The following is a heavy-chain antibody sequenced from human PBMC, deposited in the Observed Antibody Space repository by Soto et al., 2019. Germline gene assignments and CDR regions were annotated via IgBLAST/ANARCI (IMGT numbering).Heavy chain of an antibody. CDR1: GFTFKNYD. J-gene: IGHJ6*02. Sequence: EVQLVESGGDIVQPGGSLRLSCAASGFTFKNYDMYWVRQAPGKGLEWVSSIGNSGDTNYVGSVKGRFTISRENDRNALYLQMNSLRGGDTAVYFCVRAGVAPYYYYGMDVWGQGTTVTVSS. CDR3: VRAGVAPYYYYGMDV. CDR2: IGNSGDT. D-gene: IGHD2-8*01. V-gene: IGHV3-13*01.